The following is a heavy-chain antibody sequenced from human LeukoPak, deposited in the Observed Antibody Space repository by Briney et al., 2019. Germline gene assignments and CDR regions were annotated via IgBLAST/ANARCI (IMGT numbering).Heavy chain of an antibody. Sequence: ASVKVSCKASGYTFTGYYMHWVRQAPGQGLEWMGWINPNSGGTNYAQKFQGRVTMTRDTSISTAYMELSRLRSDDTAVYYCARERSSSSWSPRFYYYGMDVWGQGTTVTVSS. V-gene: IGHV1-2*02. CDR1: GYTFTGYY. J-gene: IGHJ6*02. CDR2: INPNSGGT. CDR3: ARERSSSSWSPRFYYYGMDV. D-gene: IGHD6-13*01.